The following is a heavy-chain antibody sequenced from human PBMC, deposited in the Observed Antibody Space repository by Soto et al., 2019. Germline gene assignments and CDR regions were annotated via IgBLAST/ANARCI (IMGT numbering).Heavy chain of an antibody. CDR2: ISYDGTKT. Sequence: QVQLVESGGGVVQPGRSLRVSCAASGFTFSIYAMHWVRQAPGTGLEWVAVISYDGTKTYYADSVKGRFTISRDNSKNTVYLQMNRLRDEDTAVYYCAKDRGPLRQWLIDPFDYWGQGTLVTVSP. D-gene: IGHD6-19*01. CDR3: AKDRGPLRQWLIDPFDY. CDR1: GFTFSIYA. J-gene: IGHJ4*02. V-gene: IGHV3-30*18.